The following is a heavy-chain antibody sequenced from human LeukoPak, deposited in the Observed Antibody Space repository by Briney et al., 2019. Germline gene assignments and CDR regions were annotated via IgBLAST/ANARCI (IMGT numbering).Heavy chain of an antibody. V-gene: IGHV3-53*01. Sequence: PGGSLRLSCAASGFTVSSNYMSWVRQAPGKGLEWVSVIYSGGSTYYADSVRGRFTISRDNSKNTLYLQMNSLRAEDTAVYYCARDEADYGSGSTRILYYWGQGTLVTVSS. CDR3: ARDEADYGSGSTRILYY. CDR2: IYSGGST. D-gene: IGHD3-10*01. J-gene: IGHJ4*02. CDR1: GFTVSSNY.